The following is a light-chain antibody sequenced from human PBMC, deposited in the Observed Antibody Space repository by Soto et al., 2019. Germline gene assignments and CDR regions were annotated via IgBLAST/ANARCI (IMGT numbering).Light chain of an antibody. CDR1: QSISSC. CDR2: DAS. V-gene: IGKV1-5*01. J-gene: IGKJ1*01. CDR3: QQYYSYLWT. Sequence: DIQMTQSPSTLSASVGDRVTITCRASQSISSCLTWYQQKPGKAPNLLIYDASSLQSGVPSRFSGSGSGTEFTLTISSLQPDDFATYYCQQYYSYLWTFGPGTKVEIK.